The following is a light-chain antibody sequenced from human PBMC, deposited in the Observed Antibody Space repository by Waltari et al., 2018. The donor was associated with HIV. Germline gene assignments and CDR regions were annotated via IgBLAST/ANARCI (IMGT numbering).Light chain of an antibody. CDR2: SRS. J-gene: IGKJ4*01. V-gene: IGKV1-12*01. CDR1: QSIGDL. CDR3: QQAFSFPHT. Sequence: DIQMTQSPSSLSASIGDTVSLSCRANQSIGDLLAWYQQKPGEAPRLLIYSRSGREEGVPSRFFAYGSDTDFTLSITGLRAEDFATYFCQQAFSFPHTFGGGT.